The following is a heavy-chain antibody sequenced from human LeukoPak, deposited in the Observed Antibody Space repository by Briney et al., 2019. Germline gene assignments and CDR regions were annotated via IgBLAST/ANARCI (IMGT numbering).Heavy chain of an antibody. CDR2: INYSGNT. J-gene: IGHJ2*01. Sequence: PSETLSLTCAVYGGSLSGYYWTWIRQTPGKGLEWIGEINYSGNTNYNPSLKSRVTISVDTSKNQFSLKLSSVTAADTAVYYCARCYGDYRSNRYFDLWGRGTLVTVSS. CDR1: GGSLSGYY. CDR3: ARCYGDYRSNRYFDL. V-gene: IGHV4-34*01. D-gene: IGHD4-17*01.